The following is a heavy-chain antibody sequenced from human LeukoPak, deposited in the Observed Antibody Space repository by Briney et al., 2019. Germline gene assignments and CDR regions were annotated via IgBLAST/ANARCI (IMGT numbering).Heavy chain of an antibody. CDR2: ISGSGGST. D-gene: IGHD3-10*01. Sequence: PGGSLRLSCAASGFTFSSYAMSWVRQAPGKGLEWVSAISGSGGSTYYADSVKGRFTISRDNPKNTLYLQMNSLRAEDTAVYYCAREGAYGSGSYSTYDAFDIWGQGTMVTVSS. CDR3: AREGAYGSGSYSTYDAFDI. CDR1: GFTFSSYA. V-gene: IGHV3-23*01. J-gene: IGHJ3*02.